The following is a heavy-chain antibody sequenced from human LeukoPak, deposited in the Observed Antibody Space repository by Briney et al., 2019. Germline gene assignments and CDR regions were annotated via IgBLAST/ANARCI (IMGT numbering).Heavy chain of an antibody. CDR2: ISWNSGSI. CDR3: AKGAWIELYYYMDV. D-gene: IGHD5-18*01. J-gene: IGHJ6*03. V-gene: IGHV3-9*03. CDR1: GFTFDDYA. Sequence: GRSLRLSCAASGFTFDDYAMHWVRQAPGKGLEWVSGISWNSGSIGYADSVKGRFTISRDNAKKSLYLQMNSLRPEDMALYYCAKGAWIELYYYMDVWGKGTTVTVSS.